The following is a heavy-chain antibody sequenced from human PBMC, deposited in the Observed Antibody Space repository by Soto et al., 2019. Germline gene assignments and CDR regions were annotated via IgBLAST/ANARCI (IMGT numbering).Heavy chain of an antibody. Sequence: EVQIVESGGGLVQPGGSLRLSCAASGFTFSKHWMSWVRQAPGKGLEWVANMRGDGNDIYYVDSVKGRFTISRDNAKNTLYLQMNSLGVEDTAVYYCAALDAVVVQSPGYWGQGTPVIVSS. CDR1: GFTFSKHW. J-gene: IGHJ4*02. D-gene: IGHD2-21*01. V-gene: IGHV3-7*03. CDR2: MRGDGNDI. CDR3: AALDAVVVQSPGY.